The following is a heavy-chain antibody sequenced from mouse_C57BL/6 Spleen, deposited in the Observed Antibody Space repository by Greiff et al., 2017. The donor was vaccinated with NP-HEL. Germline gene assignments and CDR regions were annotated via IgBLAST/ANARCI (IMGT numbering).Heavy chain of an antibody. CDR2: IYPGSGNT. CDR3: ARRSNWSYFDY. CDR1: GYTFTDYY. J-gene: IGHJ2*01. V-gene: IGHV1-84*01. D-gene: IGHD4-1*01. Sequence: VHLVESGPELVKPGASVKISCKASGYTFTDYYINWVKQRPGQGLAWIGWIYPGSGNTKYNEKFKGQATLTVDTSSSTAYMQLSSLTSEDSAVYFCARRSNWSYFDYWGQGTTLTVSS.